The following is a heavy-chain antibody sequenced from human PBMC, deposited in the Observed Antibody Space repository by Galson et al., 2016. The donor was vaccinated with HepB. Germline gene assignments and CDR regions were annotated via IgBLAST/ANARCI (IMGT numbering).Heavy chain of an antibody. CDR1: GYSFINFW. D-gene: IGHD3-10*01. J-gene: IGHJ6*02. Sequence: QSGAEVKKPGESLKISCEGFGYSFINFWIGWVRQMPGKGLEWMAIIYPGDSHTKYSPSFEGQVAISADKSISTAYLQWSSLKASDTAVYYCARHGHIGAGVDSGSMDVWGQGTTVTVSS. CDR2: IYPGDSHT. V-gene: IGHV5-51*01. CDR3: ARHGHIGAGVDSGSMDV.